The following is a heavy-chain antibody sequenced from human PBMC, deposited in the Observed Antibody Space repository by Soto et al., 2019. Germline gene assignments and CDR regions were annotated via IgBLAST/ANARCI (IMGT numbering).Heavy chain of an antibody. CDR2: INPSDGST. CDR3: ARDAVVGPTTRSHLDS. CDR1: GDIFSNYH. V-gene: IGHV1-46*01. D-gene: IGHD2-15*01. J-gene: IGHJ5*01. Sequence: ASVKVSCKASGDIFSNYHIHWVRQAPGQGLEWMGIINPSDGSTSYAEKFQGRVTVTTDTSTSTVYMELSNLKSVDTAVYFCARDAVVGPTTRSHLDSWGHGTLVTVSS.